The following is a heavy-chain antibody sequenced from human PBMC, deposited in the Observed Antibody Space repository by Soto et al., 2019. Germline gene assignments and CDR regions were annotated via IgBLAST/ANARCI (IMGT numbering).Heavy chain of an antibody. CDR3: AREGKEWRRPGDY. Sequence: GGSLRLSCAASGFTFSSYSMNWVRQAPGKGLEWVSSISSSSSYIYYADSVKGRFTISRDNAKNSLYLQMNSLRAEDTAVYYCAREGKEWRRPGDYWGQGTLVTVSS. D-gene: IGHD5-12*01. CDR2: ISSSSSYI. CDR1: GFTFSSYS. J-gene: IGHJ4*02. V-gene: IGHV3-21*04.